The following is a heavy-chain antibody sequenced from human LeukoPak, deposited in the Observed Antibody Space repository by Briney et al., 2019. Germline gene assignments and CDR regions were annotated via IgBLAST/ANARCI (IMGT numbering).Heavy chain of an antibody. CDR2: MNPNSGNT. Sequence: GASVKVSCKASGGTFISYAINWVRQATGQGLEWMGWMNPNSGNTGYAQKFQGRVTITRNTSISTAYMELSSLRSEDTAVYYCARGLAPFYYYDSSGYYSNWGQGTLVTVSS. J-gene: IGHJ4*02. V-gene: IGHV1-8*03. CDR3: ARGLAPFYYYDSSGYYSN. CDR1: GGTFISYA. D-gene: IGHD3-22*01.